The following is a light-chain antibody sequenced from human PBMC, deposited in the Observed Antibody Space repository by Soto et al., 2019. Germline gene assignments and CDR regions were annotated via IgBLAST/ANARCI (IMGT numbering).Light chain of an antibody. V-gene: IGKV3-15*01. CDR3: HQRQSWPRT. CDR2: QTS. CDR1: QSVSSN. J-gene: IGKJ1*01. Sequence: EIVITQSPVSLFVSPGERATLSCRASQSVSSNVAWYQQKPGQAPRLLIYQTSARATGIPGRFSGSGSGTDFTLTISDVEPEDFAVYYCHQRQSWPRTFGQGTKVDIK.